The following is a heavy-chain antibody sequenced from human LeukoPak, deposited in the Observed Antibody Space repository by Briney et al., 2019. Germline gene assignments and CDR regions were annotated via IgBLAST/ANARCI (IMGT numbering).Heavy chain of an antibody. J-gene: IGHJ4*02. V-gene: IGHV4-34*01. CDR3: ARGRVWYSSGWYAY. CDR1: GGSFNGYY. Sequence: SETLSLTRAVYGGSFNGYYWSWLRQPPGKGLEWIGEINHSGSTNYNPSLKSRVPISVDTSKNQFSLRLGSVTAADTAVYYCARGRVWYSSGWYAYWGQGTLVTVSS. CDR2: INHSGST. D-gene: IGHD6-19*01.